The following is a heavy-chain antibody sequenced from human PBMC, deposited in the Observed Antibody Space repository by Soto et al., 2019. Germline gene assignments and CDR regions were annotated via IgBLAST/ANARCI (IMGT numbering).Heavy chain of an antibody. V-gene: IGHV3-7*01. CDR2: IKQDGSEK. CDR3: ASSPRTYYDYIWGSYQDAFDI. Sequence: GGSLRLSCAASGFTFSSYWMSWVRQAPGKGLEWVANIKQDGSEKYYVDSVKGRFTISRDNAKNSLYLKMNSLRAEDTAVYYCASSPRTYYDYIWGSYQDAFDIWGQGTMVTVSS. J-gene: IGHJ3*02. CDR1: GFTFSSYW. D-gene: IGHD3-16*02.